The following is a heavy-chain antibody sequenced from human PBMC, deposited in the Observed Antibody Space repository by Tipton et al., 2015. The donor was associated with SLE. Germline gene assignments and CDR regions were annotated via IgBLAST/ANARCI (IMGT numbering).Heavy chain of an antibody. CDR2: IYYSGST. V-gene: IGHV4-39*07. CDR1: GGSISSSSYY. CDR3: ALDGWVKTRTGWFDP. Sequence: LSLTCTVSGGSISSSSYYWGWIRQTPGKGLDWIGSIYYSGSTYYNPSLKSRVSRSVDTSKNQFSLKLSSVTAAETAVYYCALDGWVKTRTGWFDPWGQGTLVTVSS. J-gene: IGHJ5*02. D-gene: IGHD1-26*01.